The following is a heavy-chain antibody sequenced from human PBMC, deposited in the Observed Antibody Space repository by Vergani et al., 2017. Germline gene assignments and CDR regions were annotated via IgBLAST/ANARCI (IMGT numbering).Heavy chain of an antibody. Sequence: QVQLVQSGAEVKKPGASVKVSCKASGYTFTSYGISWVRQAPGQGLEWMGWISAYNGNTNYAQKFQGRVTMTRDTSISTAYMELSRLRSDDTAVYYGARAPARVGANFDLDPWGQGTLVTVSS. CDR2: ISAYNGNT. CDR3: ARAPARVGANFDLDP. J-gene: IGHJ5*02. V-gene: IGHV1-18*04. D-gene: IGHD1-26*01. CDR1: GYTFTSYG.